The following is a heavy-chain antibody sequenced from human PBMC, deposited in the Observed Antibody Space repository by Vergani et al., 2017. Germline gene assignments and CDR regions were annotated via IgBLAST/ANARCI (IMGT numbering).Heavy chain of an antibody. D-gene: IGHD3-22*01. V-gene: IGHV3-13*04. CDR3: ARVRKYYDSSGYWSYFDY. CDR2: IGTAGDT. CDR1: GFTFSSYD. J-gene: IGHJ4*02. Sequence: EVQLVESGGGLVQPGGSLRLSCAASGFTFSSYDMHWVRQATGKGLEWVSAIGTAGDTYYPGSVKGRFTISRENAKNSLYLQMNSLRAGDTAVYYCARVRKYYDSSGYWSYFDYWGQGTLVTVSS.